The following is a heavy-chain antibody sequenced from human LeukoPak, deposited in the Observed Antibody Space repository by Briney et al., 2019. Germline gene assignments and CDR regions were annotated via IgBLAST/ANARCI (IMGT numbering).Heavy chain of an antibody. V-gene: IGHV4-59*01. J-gene: IGHJ5*02. CDR2: IYYSGST. CDR3: ARGLSSYYDFWSGHNWFDP. Sequence: SETLSLTCTVSGGSLSSYYWIWIRQPPGKGLEWIGYIYYSGSTNYNPSLKSRVTISVDTSKNQFSLKLSSVTAADTAVYYCARGLSSYYDFWSGHNWFDPWGQGTLVTVSS. D-gene: IGHD3-3*01. CDR1: GGSLSSYY.